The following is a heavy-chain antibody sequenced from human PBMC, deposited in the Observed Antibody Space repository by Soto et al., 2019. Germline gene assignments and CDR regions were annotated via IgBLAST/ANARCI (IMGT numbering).Heavy chain of an antibody. Sequence: PGGSLRLSCAGSGFTFGDSYMSWIRQAPGKWLEWLSYISPGSRYPAYADSVKGRFTISRDNAKRSLYLQMNSLRAEDTAIYYCARDVNPSYCGQGTLVTVSS. CDR2: ISPGSRYP. J-gene: IGHJ4*02. CDR1: GFTFGDSY. CDR3: ARDVNPSY. V-gene: IGHV3-11*05.